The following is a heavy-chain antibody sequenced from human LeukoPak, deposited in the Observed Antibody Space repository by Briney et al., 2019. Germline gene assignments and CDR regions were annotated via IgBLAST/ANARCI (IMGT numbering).Heavy chain of an antibody. J-gene: IGHJ6*03. CDR1: GFTVSSNY. CDR3: ARVVYDFWSDGPKVEDYYYMDV. Sequence: GGSLRLSCAASGFTVSSNYMSWVRQAPGKGLEWVSVIYSGGSTYYADSVKGRFTISRDNSKNTLYLQMNSLRAEDTAVYYCARVVYDFWSDGPKVEDYYYMDVWGKGTTVTVSS. V-gene: IGHV3-66*01. D-gene: IGHD3-3*01. CDR2: IYSGGST.